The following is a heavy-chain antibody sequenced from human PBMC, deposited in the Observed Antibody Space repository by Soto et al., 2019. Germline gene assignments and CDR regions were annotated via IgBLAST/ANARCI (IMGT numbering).Heavy chain of an antibody. D-gene: IGHD5-12*01. Sequence: EVQLVESGGGLVQPGGSLRLSCAASGFTFSSYWMTWVRQAPGKGLEWVANIKEDGSEKYYVDSVKGRFTISRDNAKNSVYLQMNRLRAEDTAVYYCADSGSYTDVWGKGTTVTVSS. J-gene: IGHJ6*03. V-gene: IGHV3-7*01. CDR1: GFTFSSYW. CDR3: ADSGSYTDV. CDR2: IKEDGSEK.